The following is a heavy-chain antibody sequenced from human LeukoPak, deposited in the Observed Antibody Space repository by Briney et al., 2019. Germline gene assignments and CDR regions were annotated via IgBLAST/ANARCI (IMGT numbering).Heavy chain of an antibody. V-gene: IGHV4-59*01. J-gene: IGHJ4*02. D-gene: IGHD6-13*01. CDR3: ARVSSSSWFGPFDY. CDR1: GGSLNRYY. CDR2: MHYGGNT. Sequence: PSETLSLTCTVSGGSLNRYYWTWIRQPPGKGLEWIGYMHYGGNTNYNTSLKNRVTISVDTSKSQFSLKLSAVTAADTAVYYCARVSSSSWFGPFDYWGQGTLATVSS.